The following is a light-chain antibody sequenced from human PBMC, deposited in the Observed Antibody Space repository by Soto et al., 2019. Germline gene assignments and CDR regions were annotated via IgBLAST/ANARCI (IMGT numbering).Light chain of an antibody. J-gene: IGLJ1*01. V-gene: IGLV2-14*01. Sequence: QSALTQPASVSGSPGQSITISCTGSSSDVGAYTSVSWYQRHPGKAPKLMIYEVSNRPSGVSRRFSGSKSGNTASLTISGLQAEDEAHYYCSSYTSDNRDYVFGTGTKVTVL. CDR2: EVS. CDR3: SSYTSDNRDYV. CDR1: SSDVGAYTS.